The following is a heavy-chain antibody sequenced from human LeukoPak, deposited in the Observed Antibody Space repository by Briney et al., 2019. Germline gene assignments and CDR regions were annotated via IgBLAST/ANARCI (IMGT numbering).Heavy chain of an antibody. CDR1: GYTFSSYG. D-gene: IGHD4-17*01. J-gene: IGHJ4*02. CDR2: IRGDNGNT. CDR3: ATPIMTTVTTSHY. Sequence: ASVKVSCKTSGYTFSSYGISWVRQAPGQGLEWVGWIRGDNGNTNYAQKFQGRVTMTRDTSISTAYMELSRLRSDDTAVYYCATPIMTTVTTSHYWGQGTLVTVSS. V-gene: IGHV1-18*01.